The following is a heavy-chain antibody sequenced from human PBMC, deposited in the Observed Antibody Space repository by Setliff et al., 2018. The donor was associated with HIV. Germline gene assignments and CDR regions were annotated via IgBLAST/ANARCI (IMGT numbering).Heavy chain of an antibody. J-gene: IGHJ4*02. CDR2: VYSTGSI. V-gene: IGHV4-59*01. Sequence: PSETLSLTCTVSGGSMSRFYWTWIRQPPGKGLEWTGFVYSTGSINYSPSFRGRLTISLDTSENQFSLHLTSVTAADTAVYYCAGAEGDAYNSLPYFDSWGPGALVTVSS. CDR1: GGSMSRFY. CDR3: AGAEGDAYNSLPYFDS. D-gene: IGHD1-1*01.